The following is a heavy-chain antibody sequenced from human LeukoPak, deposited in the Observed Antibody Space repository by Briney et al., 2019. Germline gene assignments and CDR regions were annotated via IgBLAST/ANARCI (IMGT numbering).Heavy chain of an antibody. D-gene: IGHD1-14*01. CDR3: ARGGIPTGPYYYFYYMDV. V-gene: IGHV3-30*01. CDR1: GFTFSRHV. J-gene: IGHJ6*03. Sequence: GGSLRLSCAASGFTFSRHVMQWVRQAPGKGLEWVAVISYDGNNRFYADSVKGRFTISRDNSRNTLYLQMNSLSGDDATVYSCARGGIPTGPYYYFYYMDVWGKGTAVTVSS. CDR2: ISYDGNNR.